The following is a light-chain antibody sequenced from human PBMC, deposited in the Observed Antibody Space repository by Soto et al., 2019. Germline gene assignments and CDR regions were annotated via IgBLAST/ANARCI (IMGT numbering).Light chain of an antibody. Sequence: DIQMTQSHFTLSASVGDRVKITCRASQSISSWLAWYQQKPGKAPKLLIYDASSLESGVPSRFSGSGSGTEFTLTISSLQPDDFATYYCQQYNSYLWTVGQGTKVAIK. V-gene: IGKV1-5*01. CDR2: DAS. CDR1: QSISSW. CDR3: QQYNSYLWT. J-gene: IGKJ1*01.